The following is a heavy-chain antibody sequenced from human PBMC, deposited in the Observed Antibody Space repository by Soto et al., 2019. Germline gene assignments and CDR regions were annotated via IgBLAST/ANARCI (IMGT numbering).Heavy chain of an antibody. CDR2: ISGSGGST. CDR1: GFTFSSYA. Sequence: GGSLRLSCAASGFTFSSYAMSWVRQAPWKGLEWVSAISGSGGSTYYADSVKGRFTISRDNSKNTLYLQMNSLRAEDTAVYYCLRRYDILTGYAWIDAFDIWGQGTMVTVSS. D-gene: IGHD3-9*01. V-gene: IGHV3-23*01. CDR3: LRRYDILTGYAWIDAFDI. J-gene: IGHJ3*02.